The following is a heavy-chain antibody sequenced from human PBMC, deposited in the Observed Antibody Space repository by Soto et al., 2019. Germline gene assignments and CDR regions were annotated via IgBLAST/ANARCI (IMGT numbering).Heavy chain of an antibody. V-gene: IGHV1-46*01. Sequence: ASVKVSCKASGYTFTSYYMHWVRQAPGQGLEWMGIINPSGGSTSYAQKFQGRVTMTRDTSTSTVYMELSSLGSEDTAVYYCASSRSGSSSWYWFDPWGQGTLVTVSS. D-gene: IGHD6-13*01. CDR1: GYTFTSYY. J-gene: IGHJ5*02. CDR3: ASSRSGSSSWYWFDP. CDR2: INPSGGST.